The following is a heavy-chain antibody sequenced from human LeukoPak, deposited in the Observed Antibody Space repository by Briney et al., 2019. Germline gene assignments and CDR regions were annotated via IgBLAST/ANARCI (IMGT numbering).Heavy chain of an antibody. Sequence: ASVKVSCKASGYTFTGYYMHWVRQAPGQGLEWMGWINPNSGGTNYAQKFQGRVTMTRDTSISTAYMELSRLRSDDTAVYYCARDLRVYDSSGYYYSYYYYYYMDVWGKGTTVTISS. J-gene: IGHJ6*03. D-gene: IGHD3-22*01. CDR1: GYTFTGYY. V-gene: IGHV1-2*02. CDR2: INPNSGGT. CDR3: ARDLRVYDSSGYYYSYYYYYYMDV.